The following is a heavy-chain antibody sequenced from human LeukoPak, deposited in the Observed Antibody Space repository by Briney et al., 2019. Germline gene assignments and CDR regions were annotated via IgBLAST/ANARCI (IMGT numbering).Heavy chain of an antibody. CDR3: ARSYYGSGSYLYFDY. CDR2: IYTSGST. Sequence: SETLSLTCTVSGGSISSYYWSWIRQPAGKGLEWIGRIYTSGSTNYNPSLKSRVTMSVDTSKNQFSLKLSSVTAADTAVYYCARSYYGSGSYLYFDYWGQGTLVTVSS. CDR1: GGSISSYY. J-gene: IGHJ4*02. V-gene: IGHV4-4*07. D-gene: IGHD3-10*01.